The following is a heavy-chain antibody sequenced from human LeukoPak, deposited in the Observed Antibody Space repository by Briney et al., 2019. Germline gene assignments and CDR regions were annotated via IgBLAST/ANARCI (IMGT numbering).Heavy chain of an antibody. CDR2: INPNSGVT. V-gene: IGHV1-2*02. CDR3: ARRPMVRGNIAAALPPDY. CDR1: GYTFTGYY. J-gene: IGHJ4*02. Sequence: ASVKVSCKASGYTFTGYYMHWVRQAPGQGLEWMGWINPNSGVTNYAQKFQGRVTMTRDTSISTAYMELSRLRSDDTAVYYCARRPMVRGNIAAALPPDYWGQGTLVTVSS. D-gene: IGHD3-10*01.